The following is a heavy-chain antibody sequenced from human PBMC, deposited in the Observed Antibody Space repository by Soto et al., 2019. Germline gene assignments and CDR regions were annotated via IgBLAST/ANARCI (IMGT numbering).Heavy chain of an antibody. V-gene: IGHV1-18*04. CDR1: GYTFTSYG. J-gene: IGHJ4*02. CDR3: ARGVSAGVDY. CDR2: ISPNNGRT. Sequence: ASVKVSCKASGYTFTSYGISWVRQAPGQGLEWMGWISPNNGRTGYAQKLQDRVTMTTDTSINTAYMEVTSLTSDDTAFYYCARGVSAGVDYWGQGTLVTVSS. D-gene: IGHD1-26*01.